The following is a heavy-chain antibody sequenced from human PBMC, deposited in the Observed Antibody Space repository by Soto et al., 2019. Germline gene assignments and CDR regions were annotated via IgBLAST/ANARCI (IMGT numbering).Heavy chain of an antibody. Sequence: ESGGGVVQPGRSLRLSCAASGFTFSSYGMHWVRQAPGKGLEWVAVIWYDGSNKYYADSVKGRFTISRDNSKNTLYLQMNSLRAEDTAVYYCARDYGDYVGWFDPWGQGTLVTVSS. D-gene: IGHD4-17*01. CDR3: ARDYGDYVGWFDP. J-gene: IGHJ5*02. CDR2: IWYDGSNK. V-gene: IGHV3-33*01. CDR1: GFTFSSYG.